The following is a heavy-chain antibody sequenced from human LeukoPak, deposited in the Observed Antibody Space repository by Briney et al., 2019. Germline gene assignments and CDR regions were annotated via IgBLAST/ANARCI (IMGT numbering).Heavy chain of an antibody. J-gene: IGHJ6*02. V-gene: IGHV3-30-3*01. CDR3: ARTSSSPNLGMDV. Sequence: GGSLRLSCAASGFTFSSYAVHWVRQAPGKGLEWVAVISYDGSNKYYADSVKGRFTISRDNSKNTLYLQMNSLRAEDTAVYYCARTSSSPNLGMDVWGQGTTVTVSS. CDR2: ISYDGSNK. D-gene: IGHD6-13*01. CDR1: GFTFSSYA.